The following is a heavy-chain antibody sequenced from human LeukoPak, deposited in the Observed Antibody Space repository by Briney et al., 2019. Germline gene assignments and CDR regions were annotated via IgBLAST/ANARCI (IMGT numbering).Heavy chain of an antibody. V-gene: IGHV1-2*02. CDR3: ARDRAISGSYYLFDY. CDR1: GYTLTNYY. J-gene: IGHJ4*02. Sequence: ASVKVSCKAYGYTLTNYYIHWVRQAPGQGLEWIGWINPNRPATNYAVKFNDRVIMTSDTSTNTAYMELSSLRSEDTAVYYCARDRAISGSYYLFDYWGQGTLVTVSS. CDR2: INPNRPAT. D-gene: IGHD3-10*01.